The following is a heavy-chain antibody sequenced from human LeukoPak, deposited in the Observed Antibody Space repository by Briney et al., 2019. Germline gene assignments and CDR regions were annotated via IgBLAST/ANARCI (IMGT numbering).Heavy chain of an antibody. CDR1: GGSFSGYY. D-gene: IGHD6-25*01. CDR2: INHSGST. Sequence: PSETLSLTCAVYGGSFSGYYWSWIRQPPGKGLEWIGGINHSGSTNYNPSLKSRVTISVDTSKNQFSLKLSSVTAADTAVYYCARGRKRLRSIFFPFDYWGQGTLVTVSS. V-gene: IGHV4-34*01. CDR3: ARGRKRLRSIFFPFDY. J-gene: IGHJ4*02.